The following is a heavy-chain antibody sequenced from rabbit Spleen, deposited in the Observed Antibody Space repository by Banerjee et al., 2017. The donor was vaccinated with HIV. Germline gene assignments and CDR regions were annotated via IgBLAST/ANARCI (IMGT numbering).Heavy chain of an antibody. CDR2: INTATGKA. CDR3: ARGTDGGGIYALNL. V-gene: IGHV1S45*01. CDR1: GFSFSDRDV. Sequence: QEQLVESGGGLVKPEGSLTLTCKASGFSFSDRDVMCWVRQAPGKGLEWIACINTATGKAVYASWVNGRFTISKTSSTTVTLQMTSLTAADTATYFCARGTDGGGIYALNLWGQGTLVTVS. J-gene: IGHJ4*01. D-gene: IGHD5-1*01.